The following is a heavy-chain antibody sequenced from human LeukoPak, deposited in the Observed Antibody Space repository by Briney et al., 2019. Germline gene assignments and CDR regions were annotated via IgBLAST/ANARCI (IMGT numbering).Heavy chain of an antibody. Sequence: SQTLSLTCTVSGGSISSYYWSWIRQPPGKGLEWIGYIYDSGTTNYNPSLKSRVTISLDTSKNQFPLNLTSVTAADTAVYHCARGSGDYATSDAEYFQHWGQGTLVTVSS. CDR2: IYDSGTT. CDR1: GGSISSYY. D-gene: IGHD4-17*01. CDR3: ARGSGDYATSDAEYFQH. J-gene: IGHJ1*01. V-gene: IGHV4-59*01.